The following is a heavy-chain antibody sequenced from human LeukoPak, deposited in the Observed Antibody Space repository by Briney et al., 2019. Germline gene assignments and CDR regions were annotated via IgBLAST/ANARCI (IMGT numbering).Heavy chain of an antibody. CDR2: IFSST. D-gene: IGHD5-18*01. CDR1: GFTVSSNS. CDR3: ARRRDERGYKDIFDI. Sequence: PGGSLRLSCTVSGFTVSSNSMSWVRQAPGKGLEWVSFIFSSTHYSDSVKGRFTISRDNSKNTLYLQMNSLRAEDTAVYYCARRRDERGYKDIFDIWGQGTMATVSS. J-gene: IGHJ3*02. V-gene: IGHV3-53*01.